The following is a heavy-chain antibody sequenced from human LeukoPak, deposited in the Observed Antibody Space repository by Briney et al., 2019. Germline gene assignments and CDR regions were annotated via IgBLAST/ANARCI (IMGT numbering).Heavy chain of an antibody. J-gene: IGHJ4*02. CDR2: IYHSGSN. V-gene: IGHV4-38-2*01. D-gene: IGHD4-17*01. Sequence: SETLSLTCAVSGYSISSGYYWGWIRQPPGEGLEWIGSIYHSGSNYYNPSLKSRVTTSVDTPKIQFSLKLSSVTAADTAVYYCAIHRGFDYGDYELDYWGQGTLVTVSS. CDR3: AIHRGFDYGDYELDY. CDR1: GYSISSGYY.